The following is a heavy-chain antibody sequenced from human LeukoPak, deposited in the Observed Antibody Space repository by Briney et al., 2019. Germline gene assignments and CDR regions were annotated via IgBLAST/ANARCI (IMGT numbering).Heavy chain of an antibody. J-gene: IGHJ3*02. V-gene: IGHV3-30*03. Sequence: GGFLRLSCAASGFPFISYAIHWVRQAPGKGLEWVAAISYDGSNKFYADSVKGRFTISRDNPKNRLFLQMNSLRADDTAVYYCARGRSSMVRGVQGAFGIWGQGTMVTVSS. CDR1: GFPFISYA. CDR2: ISYDGSNK. D-gene: IGHD3-10*01. CDR3: ARGRSSMVRGVQGAFGI.